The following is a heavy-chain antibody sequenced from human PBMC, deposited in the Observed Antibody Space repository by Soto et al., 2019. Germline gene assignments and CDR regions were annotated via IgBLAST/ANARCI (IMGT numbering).Heavy chain of an antibody. V-gene: IGHV1-46*01. Sequence: GASVKVSCKASGYTFTSYYMHWVRQAPGQGLGWMGIINPSGGSTSYAQKFQGRVTMTRDTSTSTVYMELSSLRSEDTAVHYCARESVAAAALRYYYYGMDVWGQGTTVTVSS. D-gene: IGHD6-13*01. J-gene: IGHJ6*02. CDR2: INPSGGST. CDR1: GYTFTSYY. CDR3: ARESVAAAALRYYYYGMDV.